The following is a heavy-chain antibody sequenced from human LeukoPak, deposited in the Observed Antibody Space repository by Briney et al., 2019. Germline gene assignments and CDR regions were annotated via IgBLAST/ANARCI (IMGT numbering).Heavy chain of an antibody. CDR3: ARHMINGSGRRFDY. Sequence: PSETLSLTCSVSGGSISGYYWSWIRQPPGKGLEWIGYIYYSGSTNYNPSLKSRVTISVDTSKNQFSLKLTSVTAADTAVYYCARHMINGSGRRFDYWGQGTLVTVSS. CDR1: GGSISGYY. V-gene: IGHV4-59*01. D-gene: IGHD3-10*01. CDR2: IYYSGST. J-gene: IGHJ4*02.